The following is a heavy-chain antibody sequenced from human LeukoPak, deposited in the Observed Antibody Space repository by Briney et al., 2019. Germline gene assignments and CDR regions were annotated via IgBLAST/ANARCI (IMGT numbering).Heavy chain of an antibody. V-gene: IGHV3-30*04. J-gene: IGHJ3*02. D-gene: IGHD3-22*01. CDR1: GFTFSSYA. CDR2: ISYDGNNK. Sequence: GGSLRLSCAASGFTFSSYAMHWVRQAPGKGLEWVAVISYDGNNKYYADSVKGRFTISRDNSKNTLYLQMNSLRAEDTAVYYCAKDRGGAYYESSVDIWGQGTMVTVSS. CDR3: AKDRGGAYYESSVDI.